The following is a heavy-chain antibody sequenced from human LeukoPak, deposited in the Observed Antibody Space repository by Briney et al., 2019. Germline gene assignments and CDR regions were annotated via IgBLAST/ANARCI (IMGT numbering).Heavy chain of an antibody. J-gene: IGHJ4*02. D-gene: IGHD2-2*01. V-gene: IGHV4-34*01. CDR1: GGSISSYY. CDR3: ARQGLGCSSTSCLYYDFWRGRYYFDY. Sequence: PSETLSLTCTVSGGSISSYYWSWIRQPPGKGLEWIGEINHSGSTNYNPSLKSRVTISVDTSKNQFSLKLSSVTAADTAVYYCARQGLGCSSTSCLYYDFWRGRYYFDYWGQGTLVTVSS. CDR2: INHSGST.